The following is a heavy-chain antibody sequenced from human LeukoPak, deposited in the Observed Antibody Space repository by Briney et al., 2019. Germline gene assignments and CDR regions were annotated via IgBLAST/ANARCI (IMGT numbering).Heavy chain of an antibody. D-gene: IGHD2-2*01. CDR3: ARSVPIGGFDP. V-gene: IGHV1-2*06. CDR1: GYTFTGYY. Sequence: GASVKVSCKASGYTFTGYYMHWVRQAPGQGLEWMGRINPNSGGTDYAQKFQGRVTMTRDTSISTAYMELSRLRSDDTAVYYCARSVPIGGFDPWGQGTLVTVSS. J-gene: IGHJ5*02. CDR2: INPNSGGT.